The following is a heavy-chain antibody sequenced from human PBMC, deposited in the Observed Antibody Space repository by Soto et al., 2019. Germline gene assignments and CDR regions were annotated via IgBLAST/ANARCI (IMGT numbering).Heavy chain of an antibody. J-gene: IGHJ5*02. CDR2: IYYSGST. CDR1: GGSISSSSYY. V-gene: IGHV4-39*01. CDR3: ARLNWFDP. Sequence: ETLSLTCTVSGGSISSSSYYWGWIRQPPGKGLEWIGSIYYSGSTYYNPSLKSRVTISVDTSKNQFSLKLSSVAAADTAVYYCARLNWFDPWGQGTLVTVSS.